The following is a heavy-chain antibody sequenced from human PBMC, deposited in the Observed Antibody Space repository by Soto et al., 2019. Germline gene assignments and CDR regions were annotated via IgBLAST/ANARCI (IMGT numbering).Heavy chain of an antibody. CDR2: VFSSVSA. CDR3: ARDGMTTGDT. D-gene: IGHD2-21*02. CDR1: GVSVRSYT. Sequence: SETLSLTCIGSGVSVRSYTWSWVRQPANKGLEWIGRVFSSVSATYNPSLKSRVTITMDTPENRISLKLDSVTAADAGVYYCARDGMTTGDTWGPGTAVTVSS. V-gene: IGHV4-4*07. J-gene: IGHJ4*02.